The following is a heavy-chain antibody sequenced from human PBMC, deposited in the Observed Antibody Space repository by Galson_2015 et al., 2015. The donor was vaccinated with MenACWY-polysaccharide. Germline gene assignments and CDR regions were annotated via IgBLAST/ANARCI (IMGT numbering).Heavy chain of an antibody. CDR1: RFTFRNYG. CDR2: IWYDGSNK. D-gene: IGHD4-23*01. CDR3: ARGGGTSEWYFEL. V-gene: IGHV3-33*01. Sequence: SLRLSCAASRFTFRNYGTHWVRQAPGKGLEWVAIIWYDGSNKYYADSVKGRFTISRDNSKNMLFLQVNSLRVEDTAVYYCARGGGTSEWYFELWGRGTLVTVSS. J-gene: IGHJ2*01.